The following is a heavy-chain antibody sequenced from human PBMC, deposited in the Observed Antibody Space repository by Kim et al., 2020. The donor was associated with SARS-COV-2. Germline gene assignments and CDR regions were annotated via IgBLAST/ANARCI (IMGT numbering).Heavy chain of an antibody. J-gene: IGHJ3*02. V-gene: IGHV4-4*07. D-gene: IGHD3-10*01. CDR3: ARDRSPGDAFDI. Sequence: NPSPRSRVTMSVDTSKNQFSLKLSSVTAADTAVYYCARDRSPGDAFDIWGQGTMVTVSS.